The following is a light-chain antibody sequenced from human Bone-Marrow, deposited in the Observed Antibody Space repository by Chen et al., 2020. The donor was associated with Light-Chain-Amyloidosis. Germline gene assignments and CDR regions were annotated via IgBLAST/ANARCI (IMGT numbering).Light chain of an antibody. CDR3: SSYTITNTLV. CDR1: SRHVGGDNH. CDR2: EVT. V-gene: IGLV2-14*01. Sequence: SAVTQPPSVSGSPGQPIPIFFSGTSRHVGGDNHVSWYQQHPDKAPKLMIYEVTHRPSWVPDRFSGSKSDNTASLTISVRQTEDEADYFCSSYTITNTLVFGSGTRVTVL. J-gene: IGLJ1*01.